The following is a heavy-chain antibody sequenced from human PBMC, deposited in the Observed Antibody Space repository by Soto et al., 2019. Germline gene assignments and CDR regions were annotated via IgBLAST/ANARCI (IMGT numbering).Heavy chain of an antibody. CDR3: ARGFYRDYTHFWY. V-gene: IGHV1-46*01. D-gene: IGHD4-17*01. J-gene: IGHJ4*02. CDR2: INPSGEST. Sequence: QVQLVQSGAEMKKPGASVKVSCKASGYTFTSQYIHWVRQAPGQGLEWMGVINPSGESTISAQRFQGRVTMTRDTSTSTVYTELSSLRSEDTAVFYCARGFYRDYTHFWYWGQGTLVTVSS. CDR1: GYTFTSQY.